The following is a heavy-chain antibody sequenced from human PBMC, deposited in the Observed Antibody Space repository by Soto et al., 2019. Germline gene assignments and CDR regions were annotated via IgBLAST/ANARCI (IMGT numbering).Heavy chain of an antibody. CDR1: GFTFSSYA. D-gene: IGHD6-19*01. CDR3: ASEVYSSGWYEGEGGY. Sequence: GGSLRLSCAASGFTFSSYAMSWVRQAPGKGLEWVSAISGSGGSTYYADSVKGRFTISRDNSKNTLYLQMNSLRAEDTAVYYCASEVYSSGWYEGEGGYWGQGTLVTVSS. J-gene: IGHJ4*02. CDR2: ISGSGGST. V-gene: IGHV3-23*01.